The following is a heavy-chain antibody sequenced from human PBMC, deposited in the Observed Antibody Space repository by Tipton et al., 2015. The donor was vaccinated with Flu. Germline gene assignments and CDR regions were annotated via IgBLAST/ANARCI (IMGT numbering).Heavy chain of an antibody. J-gene: IGHJ5*02. CDR1: GYSIRTSNYY. D-gene: IGHD4-11*01. Sequence: LRLSCAVSGYSIRTSNYYWGWIRQPPGKGLEWIGTVSRTGSTIYNPSLKSRVTLSIDTSKNQFSLKMKSVTATDMAVYYCARRDYSNYVSDPKSWFDPWGQGTLVAVSS. V-gene: IGHV4-38-2*01. CDR2: VSRTGST. CDR3: ARRDYSNYVSDPKSWFDP.